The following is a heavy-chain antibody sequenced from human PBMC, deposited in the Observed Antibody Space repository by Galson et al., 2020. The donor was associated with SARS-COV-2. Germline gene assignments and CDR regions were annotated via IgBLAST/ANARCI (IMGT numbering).Heavy chain of an antibody. CDR2: ISPYNSNT. Sequence: ASVKVPCKASGYTFTTFYITWVRQAPGQGLEWMGKISPYNSNTHYTQKLQGRVTMTTDTSTSTAYMELRSLTSDDTAVYYCARSLSLGDCSGGSCFFYWGQGTLVTVSS. V-gene: IGHV1-18*01. J-gene: IGHJ4*02. CDR1: GYTFTTFY. D-gene: IGHD2-15*01. CDR3: ARSLSLGDCSGGSCFFY.